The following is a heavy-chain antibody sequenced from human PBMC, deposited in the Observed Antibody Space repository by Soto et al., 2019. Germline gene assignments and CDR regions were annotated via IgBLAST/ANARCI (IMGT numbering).Heavy chain of an antibody. V-gene: IGHV3-9*01. Sequence: EVQLVESGGGLVQPGRSLRLSCAASGFTFDDYAMHWVRQAPGKGLEWVSGISWNSGSLDYTDSMQGRFTISRDNAKNSLYLQMNSLRPEDTAIYYCETSHYDTTGKFDSFDIWGQGTMVTVSS. D-gene: IGHD3-22*01. CDR1: GFTFDDYA. CDR3: ETSHYDTTGKFDSFDI. J-gene: IGHJ3*02. CDR2: ISWNSGSL.